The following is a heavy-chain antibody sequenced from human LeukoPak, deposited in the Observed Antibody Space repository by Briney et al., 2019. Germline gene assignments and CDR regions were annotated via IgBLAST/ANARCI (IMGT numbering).Heavy chain of an antibody. J-gene: IGHJ6*02. CDR1: GFQFNYYW. V-gene: IGHV3-74*01. D-gene: IGHD6-19*01. CDR2: IKSDGSTT. CDR3: ARGGSGWFHGMDV. Sequence: GGSLRLSCTASGFQFNYYWMHWVRHAPGKGQVWVSRIKSDGSTTNYADSVKGRFTISRDNAKNTLYLQMSSLRAEDSALYYCARGGSGWFHGMDVWGQGTAVTVSS.